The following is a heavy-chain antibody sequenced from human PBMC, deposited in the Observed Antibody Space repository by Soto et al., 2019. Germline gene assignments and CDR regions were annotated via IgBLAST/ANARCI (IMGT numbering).Heavy chain of an antibody. Sequence: GGSLRLSCAASGFTFSTYGMHWVRQAPGKGLEWVAVIAHDGFNKYYGDSVXXXXXXXXXXXXXXXXXXXXXXXXXXXXXYYCAKRYGGGYADYWGQGTLVTVSS. V-gene: IGHV3-30*03. CDR1: GFTFSTYG. J-gene: IGHJ4*02. CDR2: IAHDGFNK. CDR3: AKRYGGGYADY. D-gene: IGHD5-12*01.